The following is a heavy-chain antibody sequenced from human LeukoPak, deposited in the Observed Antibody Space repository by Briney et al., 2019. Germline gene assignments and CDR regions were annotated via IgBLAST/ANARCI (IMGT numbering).Heavy chain of an antibody. Sequence: SETLSLTCAVSGYSFSSGYYWGCRRQPPGKRLEWIGSIYHSGSTFYNPPLKSRVTISVDTSKNQFSLKLSSVTAADTAVYYCSGLDTSWYFDYWGQGTLVTVS. D-gene: IGHD2-15*01. J-gene: IGHJ4*02. CDR2: IYHSGST. V-gene: IGHV4-38-2*01. CDR3: SGLDTSWYFDY. CDR1: GYSFSSGYY.